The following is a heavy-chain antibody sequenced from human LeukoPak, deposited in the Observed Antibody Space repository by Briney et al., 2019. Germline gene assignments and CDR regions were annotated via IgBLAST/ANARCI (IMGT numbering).Heavy chain of an antibody. Sequence: SHTLSLTCPVSGGSISSHYRSSIRQPPGKGLEWIGYIYYSGSTNYKPSLKSRVTISVDTSKNQFSLKLSSVTAADTAVYYCARILSPHAYYYYYMDVWGKGTTVTVSS. CDR1: GGSISSHY. CDR2: IYYSGST. V-gene: IGHV4-59*11. J-gene: IGHJ6*03. CDR3: ARILSPHAYYYYYMDV.